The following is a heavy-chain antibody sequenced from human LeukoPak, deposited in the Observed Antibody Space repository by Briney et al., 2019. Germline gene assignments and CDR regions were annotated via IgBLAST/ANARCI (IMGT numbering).Heavy chain of an antibody. CDR1: GFTFSSYA. CDR3: AKEKNPENYDILTSGEFDY. V-gene: IGHV3-23*01. CDR2: ISGSGGST. Sequence: PGGSLRLSCAASGFTFSSYAMSWVRQAPGKGLEWVSAISGSGGSTYYADSVKGRFTISRDNSKNTLYLQMNSLRAEDTAVYYCAKEKNPENYDILTSGEFDYWGQGTLATVSS. J-gene: IGHJ4*02. D-gene: IGHD3-9*01.